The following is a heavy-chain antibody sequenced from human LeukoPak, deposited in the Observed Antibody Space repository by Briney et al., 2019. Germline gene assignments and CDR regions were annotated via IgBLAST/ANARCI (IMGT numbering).Heavy chain of an antibody. CDR3: AKDRESGYYYYYFDY. CDR1: GFTFSSYA. J-gene: IGHJ4*02. V-gene: IGHV3-23*01. CDR2: ISGSGGST. D-gene: IGHD3-22*01. Sequence: GGSLRLPCAASGFTFSSYAMSWVRQAPGKGLEWVSAISGSGGSTYYADSVKGRFTISRDNSKNTLYLQMNSLRAEDTAVYYCAKDRESGYYYYYFDYWGQGTLVTVSS.